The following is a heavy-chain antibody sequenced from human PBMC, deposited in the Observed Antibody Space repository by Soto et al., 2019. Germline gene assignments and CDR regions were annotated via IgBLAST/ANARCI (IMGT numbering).Heavy chain of an antibody. CDR1: GGSISSSLYY. D-gene: IGHD1-1*01. J-gene: IGHJ6*02. CDR3: EKLGRSYYYYAMDG. CDR2: MYYSGST. V-gene: IGHV4-39*02. Sequence: QLQLQESGPGLVKPSETLSLTCAVSGGSISSSLYYWAWIRQPPGKALEWIGSMYYSGSTYYNAPLKRRVTRSVDTSKNHCSLKLSTVSAADTAVYYCEKLGRSYYYYAMDGWGQGTTVTVSS.